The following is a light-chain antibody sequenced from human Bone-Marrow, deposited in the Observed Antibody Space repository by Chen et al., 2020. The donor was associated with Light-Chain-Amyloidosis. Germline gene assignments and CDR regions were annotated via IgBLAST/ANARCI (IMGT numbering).Light chain of an antibody. CDR2: DDS. CDR3: QVWDRSSDRPV. Sequence: SYVLTQPSSVSVAPGQTATIACGGNNIGSTSLHCYQQTPGQAPLLVVYDDSDRPSGIPERLSGSNSGNPATQTISRVEAGDEADYYCQVWDRSSDRPVFGGGTKLTVL. J-gene: IGLJ3*02. V-gene: IGLV3-21*02. CDR1: NIGSTS.